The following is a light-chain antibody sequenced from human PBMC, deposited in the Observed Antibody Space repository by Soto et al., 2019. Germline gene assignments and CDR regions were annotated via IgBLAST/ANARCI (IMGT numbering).Light chain of an antibody. Sequence: DIVMTQSPDSLAVSLGERATINCKSSQSVLYSSNNKNYLAWYQQKPGQPPKLLIYWASTRESGVPDRFSGSGSGTDFTLTISSLQSEDFAVYYCQQYRHWPLTFGGGTKVDIK. J-gene: IGKJ4*01. CDR2: WAS. V-gene: IGKV4-1*01. CDR1: QSVLYSSNNKNY. CDR3: QQYRHWPLT.